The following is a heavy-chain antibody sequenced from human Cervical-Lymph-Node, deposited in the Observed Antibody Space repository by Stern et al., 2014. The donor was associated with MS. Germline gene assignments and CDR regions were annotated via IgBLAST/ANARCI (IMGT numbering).Heavy chain of an antibody. D-gene: IGHD2-15*01. CDR2: IIPIFGTA. CDR3: ARDGRHRDNYGLDV. CDR1: GGTFNVYA. V-gene: IGHV1-69*01. J-gene: IGHJ6*02. Sequence: QLVPSGAEVKKPGSSVKVSCQASGGTFNVYAINWLRQAPGQGLEWMGGIIPIFGTANYAQKFQGRVTITADESTRTSSMQLSSLRSNDTAVYYCARDGRHRDNYGLDVWGQGTTVIVSS.